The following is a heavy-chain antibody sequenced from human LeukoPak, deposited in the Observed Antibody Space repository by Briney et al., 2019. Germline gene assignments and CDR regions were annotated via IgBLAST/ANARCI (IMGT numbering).Heavy chain of an antibody. CDR3: ARLAWGRLDY. Sequence: SETLSLTCTVSGGSISSGSYYWSWIRQPAGKGLEWIGRIYSSGSTNYNPALRSRLTISVDTSKNQFSLKLSSVTAADTAVYYCARLAWGRLDYWGQGTLVTVSS. D-gene: IGHD7-27*01. CDR2: IYSSGST. CDR1: GGSISSGSYY. J-gene: IGHJ4*02. V-gene: IGHV4-61*02.